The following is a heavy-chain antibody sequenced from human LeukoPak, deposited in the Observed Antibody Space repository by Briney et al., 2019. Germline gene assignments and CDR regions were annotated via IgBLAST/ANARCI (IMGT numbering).Heavy chain of an antibody. V-gene: IGHV4-4*02. CDR3: ARSPHYDSSGYLID. CDR2: IYHSGST. D-gene: IGHD3-22*01. CDR1: GGSISSSNW. Sequence: SETLSLTCAVSGGSISSSNWWSWVRQPPGKGLECIGEIYHSGSTNYNPSLKSRVTISVDKSKNQFSLKLSSVTAADTAVYYCARSPHYDSSGYLIDWGQGTLVTVSS. J-gene: IGHJ4*02.